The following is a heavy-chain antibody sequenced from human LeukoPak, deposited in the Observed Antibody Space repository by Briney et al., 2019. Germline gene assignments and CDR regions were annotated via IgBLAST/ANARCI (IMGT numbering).Heavy chain of an antibody. CDR1: GGSFSSYA. Sequence: ASVKVSCKASGGSFSSYAINWVRQAPGQGLEWMGGIIPLFGTANYAQKIQDRVTITAVESMSTVYMELSSLRSEDTAVYYCARGWLAETTVVTPYNYWGQGTLVTVSS. V-gene: IGHV1-69*13. D-gene: IGHD4-23*01. CDR3: ARGWLAETTVVTPYNY. J-gene: IGHJ4*02. CDR2: IIPLFGTA.